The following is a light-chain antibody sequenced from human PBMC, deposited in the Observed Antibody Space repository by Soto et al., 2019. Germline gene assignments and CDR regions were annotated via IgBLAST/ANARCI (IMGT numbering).Light chain of an antibody. J-gene: IGLJ1*01. Sequence: QSVLTQPRSVSGSPGQSVTISCTGTSSDVGGYNYVSWYQQHPGKAPKLMIYDVSKRPSWFPDRFSASRSGNTASLTISGLQAEDEADYYCCSYAGIYTYVFGTGTKLTVL. CDR3: CSYAGIYTYV. CDR2: DVS. V-gene: IGLV2-11*01. CDR1: SSDVGGYNY.